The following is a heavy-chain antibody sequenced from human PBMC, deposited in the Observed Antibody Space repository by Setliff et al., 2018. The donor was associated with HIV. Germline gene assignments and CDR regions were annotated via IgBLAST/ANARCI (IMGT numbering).Heavy chain of an antibody. CDR2: ISYDGSNK. Sequence: SLRLSCAASGFTFSSYGMHWVRQAPGKGLEWVAVISYDGSNKYYADSVKGRFTISRDNSKNTLYLQMNSLRAEDTAVYYCARDRDELWFGETTYYYYGMDVWGQGTTVTVSS. V-gene: IGHV3-30*03. CDR3: ARDRDELWFGETTYYYYGMDV. D-gene: IGHD3-10*01. J-gene: IGHJ6*02. CDR1: GFTFSSYG.